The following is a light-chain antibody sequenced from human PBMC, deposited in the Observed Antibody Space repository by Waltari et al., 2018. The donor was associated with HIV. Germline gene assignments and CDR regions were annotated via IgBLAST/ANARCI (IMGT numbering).Light chain of an antibody. J-gene: IGLJ2*01. CDR1: SSAVGGYNY. CDR3: SSYTSSSSVV. CDR2: EVS. Sequence: QSALTQPASVSGSPGQSITISCPGTSSAVGGYNYVSWCQQHPGKAPKLMIYEVSNRPSGVSNRFSGSKSGNTASLTISGLQAEDEADYYCSSYTSSSSVVFGGGTKLTVL. V-gene: IGLV2-14*01.